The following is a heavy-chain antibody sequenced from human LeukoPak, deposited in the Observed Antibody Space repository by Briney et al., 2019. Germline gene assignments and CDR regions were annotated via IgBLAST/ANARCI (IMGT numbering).Heavy chain of an antibody. J-gene: IGHJ4*02. Sequence: SETLSLTCGVSGGSIRSTNWWSWVRQPPGQGLEWIGEIHLSGQTNLNPSLNGRVTMSLDESRNQLSLKLTSVTAADTAIYYCSRESGAFCPFGYWGQGTLVIVPP. D-gene: IGHD1-26*01. CDR2: IHLSGQT. CDR3: SRESGAFCPFGY. CDR1: GGSIRSTNW. V-gene: IGHV4/OR15-8*02.